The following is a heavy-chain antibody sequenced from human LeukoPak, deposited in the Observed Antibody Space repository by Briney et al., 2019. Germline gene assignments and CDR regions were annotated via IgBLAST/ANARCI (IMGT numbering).Heavy chain of an antibody. CDR1: GGSISSYY. D-gene: IGHD1-26*01. V-gene: IGHV4-59*01. Sequence: PSETLSLTCTVSGGSISSYYWSWIRQPPGKGLEWIGYIYYSGSTNYNPSLKSRVTISVDTSKTQFSLKLSSVTAADTAVYYCARAGVGATVGYYYYYYMDVWGKGTTVTVSS. CDR3: ARAGVGATVGYYYYYYMDV. CDR2: IYYSGST. J-gene: IGHJ6*03.